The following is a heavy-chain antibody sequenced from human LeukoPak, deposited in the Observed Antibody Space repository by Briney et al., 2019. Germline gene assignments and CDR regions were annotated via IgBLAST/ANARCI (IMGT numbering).Heavy chain of an antibody. CDR1: GGTFSSYV. CDR3: ARACSSTSCYHFDY. J-gene: IGHJ4*02. Sequence: SVKVSCKASGGTFSSYVISWVRQDPGQGLEWMGGIIPIFGTANYAQKFQGRVTITADESTSTAYMELSSLRSEDTAVYYCARACSSTSCYHFDYWGQGTLVTVSS. D-gene: IGHD2-2*01. CDR2: IIPIFGTA. V-gene: IGHV1-69*13.